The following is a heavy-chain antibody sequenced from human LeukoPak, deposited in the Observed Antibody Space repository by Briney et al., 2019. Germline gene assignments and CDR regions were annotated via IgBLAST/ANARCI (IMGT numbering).Heavy chain of an antibody. D-gene: IGHD5/OR15-5a*01. CDR2: IYYSGST. CDR3: ATSTMTTGPYPPPRYVY. CDR1: GGSISSYF. J-gene: IGHJ4*02. Sequence: SETLSLTCTVSGGSISSYFWTWIRQPPGKGPEFIGYIYYSGSTYYNPSLKSRVTISVDTSKNQFSLKLTSVTAADTAVYYCATSTMTTGPYPPPRYVYWGQGTLVTVSS. V-gene: IGHV4-59*03.